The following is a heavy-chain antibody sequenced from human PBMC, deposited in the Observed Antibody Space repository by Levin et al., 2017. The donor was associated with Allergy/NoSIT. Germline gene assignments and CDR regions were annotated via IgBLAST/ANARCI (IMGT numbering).Heavy chain of an antibody. Sequence: LTGGSLRLSCAASGFTFSTSWMDWVRQAPGKGLEWVANINQDGSEKYYVDSVKGRFTISRDNAKNSLYLQMNSLRVEDAAVYYCSRSLNYWGQGTLVTVSS. V-gene: IGHV3-7*01. CDR1: GFTFSTSW. J-gene: IGHJ4*02. CDR2: INQDGSEK. CDR3: SRSLNY.